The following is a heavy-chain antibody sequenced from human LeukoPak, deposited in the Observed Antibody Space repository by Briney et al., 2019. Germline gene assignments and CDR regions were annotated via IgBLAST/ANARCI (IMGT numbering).Heavy chain of an antibody. CDR3: ARGGRTVTTFLNY. V-gene: IGHV4-31*03. Sequence: SQTLSLTCTVSGGSISSGGYYWSWIRQHPGKGLEWIGYIYYSGSTYYNPSLKSRVTISVDTSKNQLSLKVSSVTAADTAVYYCARGGRTVTTFLNYWGQGTLVTVSS. J-gene: IGHJ4*02. CDR2: IYYSGST. D-gene: IGHD4-17*01. CDR1: GGSISSGGYY.